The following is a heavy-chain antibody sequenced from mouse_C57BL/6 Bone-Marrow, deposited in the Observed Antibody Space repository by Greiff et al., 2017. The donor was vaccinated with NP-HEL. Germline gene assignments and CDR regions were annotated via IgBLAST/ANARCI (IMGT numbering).Heavy chain of an antibody. CDR3: ARVSWYFDV. J-gene: IGHJ1*03. Sequence: VHLVESGAELARPGASVKMSCKASGYTFTSYTMHWVKQRPGQGLEWIGYINPSSGYTKYNQKFKDKATLTADKSSSTAYMQLSSLTSEYSAVYYCARVSWYFDVWGTGTTVTVSS. CDR2: INPSSGYT. CDR1: GYTFTSYT. V-gene: IGHV1-4*01.